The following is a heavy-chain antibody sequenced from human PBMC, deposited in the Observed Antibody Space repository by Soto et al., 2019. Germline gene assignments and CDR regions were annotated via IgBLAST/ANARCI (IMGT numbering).Heavy chain of an antibody. CDR1: GFTFDDYA. Sequence: EVQLVESGGGLVQPGRSLRLSCAASGFTFDDYAMHWVRQAPGKGLEWVSGISWNSGSIGYADSVKGRFTISRDNAKNSLYLQINSLRAEDTALYYCAKDMNIVATIAAFDYWGQGTLVTVSS. CDR2: ISWNSGSI. D-gene: IGHD5-12*01. V-gene: IGHV3-9*01. CDR3: AKDMNIVATIAAFDY. J-gene: IGHJ4*02.